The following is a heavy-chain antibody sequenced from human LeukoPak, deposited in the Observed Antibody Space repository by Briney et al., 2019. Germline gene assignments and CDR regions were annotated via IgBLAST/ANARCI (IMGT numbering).Heavy chain of an antibody. CDR1: GFTFSSYG. D-gene: IGHD5-18*01. J-gene: IGHJ4*02. Sequence: PGRSLRLSCAASGFTFSSYGMHWVRQAPGKGLEWVAVISYDGSNKYYADSVKGRFTISRDNSKNTLYLQMNSLRAEDTAVYYCAKDHRRQIQLWPDYFDYWGQGTLVTVSS. CDR2: ISYDGSNK. CDR3: AKDHRRQIQLWPDYFDY. V-gene: IGHV3-30*18.